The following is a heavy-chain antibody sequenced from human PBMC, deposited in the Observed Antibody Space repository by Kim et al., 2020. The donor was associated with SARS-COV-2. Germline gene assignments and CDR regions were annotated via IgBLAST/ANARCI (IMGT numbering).Heavy chain of an antibody. CDR1: GFTFDNYA. D-gene: IGHD6-13*01. Sequence: GGSLRLSCVVSGFTFDNYAMIWVRQAPGQGLEWVSGISGSADRTFYPDSMKGRFTISRDITKSTLYLQINSLRSEDTAVYYCAKALPQQEVYNWYFELLGRGNLVTVSS. CDR3: AKALPQQEVYNWYFEL. CDR2: ISGSADRT. V-gene: IGHV3-23*01. J-gene: IGHJ2*01.